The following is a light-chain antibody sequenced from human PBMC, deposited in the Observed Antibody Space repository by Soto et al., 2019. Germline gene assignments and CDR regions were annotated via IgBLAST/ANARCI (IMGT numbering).Light chain of an antibody. CDR3: QQFFRLQLN. CDR2: WGS. J-gene: IGKJ4*01. Sequence: EIVMTQSPDSLSLSLGERATFSCKSSQSVLDTSNKANYLAWYQQKPGQSPKLLIYWGSTRQSGVPARFSGKRAGTDFTLTIASLQAEDVEVYYYQQFFRLQLNFGGPTKVDI. V-gene: IGKV4-1*01. CDR1: QSVLDTSNKANY.